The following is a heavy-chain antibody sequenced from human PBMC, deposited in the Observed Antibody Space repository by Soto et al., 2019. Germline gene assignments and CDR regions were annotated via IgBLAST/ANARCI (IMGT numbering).Heavy chain of an antibody. CDR2: ISAYNGNT. D-gene: IGHD2-2*01. J-gene: IGHJ5*02. V-gene: IGHV1-18*01. CDR3: ARAEYCSSTSCYRSRALWFDP. Sequence: QVQLVQSGAEVKKPGASVKVSCKASGYTFTSYGISWVRQAPGQGLEWMGWISAYNGNTNYAQKLQGRVTMTTDTSTSTAYMELRSLRSDDTAMYYCARAEYCSSTSCYRSRALWFDPWGQGTLVTVSS. CDR1: GYTFTSYG.